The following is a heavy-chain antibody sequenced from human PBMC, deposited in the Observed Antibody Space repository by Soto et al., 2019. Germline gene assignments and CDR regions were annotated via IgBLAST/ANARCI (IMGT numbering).Heavy chain of an antibody. CDR2: IYYSGNT. CDR1: GGSISSSSYY. J-gene: IGHJ4*02. CDR3: AREGGGYCSGGSCRIDS. V-gene: IGHV4-39*02. D-gene: IGHD2-15*01. Sequence: SETLSLTCTVSGGSISSSSYYWGWIRQPPGKGLEWIGSIYYSGNTCYNPSLKSRVTISVDTSKNQFSLKLSSVTAADTAVYYCAREGGGYCSGGSCRIDSWGQGTLVTVSS.